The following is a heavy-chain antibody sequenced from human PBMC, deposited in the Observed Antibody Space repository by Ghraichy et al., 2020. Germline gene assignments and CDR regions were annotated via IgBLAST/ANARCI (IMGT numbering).Heavy chain of an antibody. V-gene: IGHV1-18*01. D-gene: IGHD2-2*01. J-gene: IGHJ6*02. CDR1: GYTFINYG. CDR3: ARVCIGTTTCYLPGHYGMDV. CDR2: ITTNNDNT. Sequence: ASVKVSCKASGYTFINYGISWVRQAPGQGLEWMGWITTNNDNTKYAQKFQGRVTMTTDTLTSTAYMELRSLRSDDTAVYYCARVCIGTTTCYLPGHYGMDVWGQGTAVTVSS.